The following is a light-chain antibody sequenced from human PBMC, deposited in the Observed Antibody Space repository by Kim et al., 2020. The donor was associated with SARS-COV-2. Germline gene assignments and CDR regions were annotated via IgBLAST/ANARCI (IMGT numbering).Light chain of an antibody. CDR2: DVS. CDR1: IIGSKS. J-gene: IGLJ2*01. V-gene: IGLV3-21*02. CDR3: QVWDSSSDHHVV. Sequence: PREHARITCGGNIIGSKSVHLYQQEPGQAPVLVVYDVSDRPSGIPERFSGSNSGNTATLTISRVEAGDEADYYCQVWDSSSDHHVVFGGGTQLTVL.